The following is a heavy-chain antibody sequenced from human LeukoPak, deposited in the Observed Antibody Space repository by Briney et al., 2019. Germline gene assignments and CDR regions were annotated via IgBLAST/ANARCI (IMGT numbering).Heavy chain of an antibody. CDR1: GGSISSSSYY. CDR2: IYYSGST. J-gene: IGHJ6*03. V-gene: IGHV4-39*01. Sequence: SETLSLTCTVSGGSISSSSYYWGWIRQPPGKGLEWIGSIYYSGSTYYNPSLKSRVTISVDTSKDQFSLKLSSMTAADTAVYYCARLHYYYYYMDVWGKGTTVTVSS. CDR3: ARLHYYYYYMDV.